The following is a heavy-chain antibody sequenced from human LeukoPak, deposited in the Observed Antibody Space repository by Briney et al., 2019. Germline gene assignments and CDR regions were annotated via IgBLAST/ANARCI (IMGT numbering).Heavy chain of an antibody. CDR3: AKSLLRAIDI. CDR2: ISYDGSNK. D-gene: IGHD1-26*01. V-gene: IGHV3-30*18. Sequence: GGSLRLSCAASGFTFSSYGMHWVRQAPGKGLEWVAVISYDGSNKYYADSVKGRFTIPRDNSKNTLYLQMNSLRAEDTAVYYCAKSLLRAIDIWGQGTMVTVSS. J-gene: IGHJ3*02. CDR1: GFTFSSYG.